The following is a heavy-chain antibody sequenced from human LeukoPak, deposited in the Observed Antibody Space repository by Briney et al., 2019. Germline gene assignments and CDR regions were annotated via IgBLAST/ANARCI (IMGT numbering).Heavy chain of an antibody. CDR3: ARVIGYCSSTSCWRLFDY. V-gene: IGHV4-39*07. CDR2: IYYSGST. J-gene: IGHJ4*02. D-gene: IGHD2-2*01. CDR1: GGSLSSSSYY. Sequence: SETLSLTCTVSGGSLSSSSYYWGWIRQPPGKGLEWIGSIYYSGSTYYNPSLKSRVTISVDTSKNQFSLKLSSVTAADTAVYYCARVIGYCSSTSCWRLFDYWGQGTLVTVSS.